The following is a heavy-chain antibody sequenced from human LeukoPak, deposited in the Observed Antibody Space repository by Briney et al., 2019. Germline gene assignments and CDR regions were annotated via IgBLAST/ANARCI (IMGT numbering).Heavy chain of an antibody. CDR3: ARVPSYSGYPSDH. D-gene: IGHD5-12*01. J-gene: IGHJ4*02. CDR2: IHYSGAT. V-gene: IGHV4-59*12. Sequence: SETLSLTCTVSGDSISGYFWSWIRQTPGKGLEWIGYIHYSGATNYNPSLKSRVTMSVDTSKNQFSLKLSSVTAADTAVYYCARVPSYSGYPSDHWGQGTLVTVSS. CDR1: GDSISGYF.